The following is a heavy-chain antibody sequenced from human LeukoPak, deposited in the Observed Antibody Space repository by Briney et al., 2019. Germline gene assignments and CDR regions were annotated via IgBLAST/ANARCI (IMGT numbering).Heavy chain of an antibody. CDR3: ARGMYYYDSSGYY. CDR1: GFTFSSYA. CDR2: ISYDGSNK. Sequence: PGGSLRLSCAASGFTFSSYAMHWVRQAPGKGLEWVAAISYDGSNKYYADSVKGRFTISRDNSKNTLYLQMNSLRAEDTAVYYCARGMYYYDSSGYYWGQGTLVTVSS. V-gene: IGHV3-30-3*01. J-gene: IGHJ4*02. D-gene: IGHD3-22*01.